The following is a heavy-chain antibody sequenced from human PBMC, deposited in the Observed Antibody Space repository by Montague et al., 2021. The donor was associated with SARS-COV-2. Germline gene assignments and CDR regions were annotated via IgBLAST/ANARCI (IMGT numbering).Heavy chain of an antibody. V-gene: IGHV4-31*03. Sequence: TLSLTCTVSGGSISSGGYYWSQIRQHPGKGLEWIGYIYYSGSTYYNPSLKSRVTISVDTSKYHASLKLSSVTAADTAVYYCARVSVEMAIMGVYYYYGMDVWGQGTTVTVSS. CDR1: GGSISSGGYY. CDR3: ARVSVEMAIMGVYYYYGMDV. J-gene: IGHJ6*02. D-gene: IGHD5-24*01. CDR2: IYYSGST.